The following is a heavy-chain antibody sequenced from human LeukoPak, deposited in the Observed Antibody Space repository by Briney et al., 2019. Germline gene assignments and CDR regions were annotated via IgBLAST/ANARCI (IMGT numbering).Heavy chain of an antibody. CDR2: IYSDNT. V-gene: IGHV3-53*01. Sequence: GGSLRLSCTVSGFTVSSNSMSWVRQAPGKGLEWVSFIYSDNTHYSDSVKGRFTISRDNAKNTLYLQMNSLRAEDTAVYYCARGRITMVRGVIDVGGFDYWXXXTXVTVS. CDR1: GFTVSSNS. CDR3: ARGRITMVRGVIDVGGFDY. D-gene: IGHD3-10*01. J-gene: IGHJ4*02.